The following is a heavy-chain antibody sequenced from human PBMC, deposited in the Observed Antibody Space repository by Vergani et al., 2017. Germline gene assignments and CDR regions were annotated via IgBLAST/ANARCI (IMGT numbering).Heavy chain of an antibody. V-gene: IGHV3-23*01. D-gene: IGHD3-3*01. CDR2: ISGSGGST. CDR1: GFTFSSYA. J-gene: IGHJ5*02. CDR3: AKSLLLEWLYGGAGFDP. Sequence: EVQLLESGGGLVQPGGSLRLSCAASGFTFSSYAMSWVRQAPGKGLEWVSAISGSGGSTYYADSVKGRFTISRDNSKNTLYLQMNSLRAEDTAVYYCAKSLLLEWLYGGAGFDPWGQGTLVTVSS.